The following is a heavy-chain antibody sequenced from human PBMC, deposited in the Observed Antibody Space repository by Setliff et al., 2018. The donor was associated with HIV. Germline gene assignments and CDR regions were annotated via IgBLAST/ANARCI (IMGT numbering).Heavy chain of an antibody. Sequence: SVKVSCKASRGTFTSYAFSWVRQAPGQGLEWMGGIIAILGIPSYAQKFQGRVTITADKSTSTAYMELRSLRSDDTAVYYCARVRVGATPLDYWGRGTLVTVSS. V-gene: IGHV1-69*10. J-gene: IGHJ4*02. CDR1: RGTFTSYA. CDR2: IIAILGIP. CDR3: ARVRVGATPLDY. D-gene: IGHD1-26*01.